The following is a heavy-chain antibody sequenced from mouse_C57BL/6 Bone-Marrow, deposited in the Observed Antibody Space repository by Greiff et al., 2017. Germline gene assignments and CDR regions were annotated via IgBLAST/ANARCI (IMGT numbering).Heavy chain of an antibody. CDR3: ARWSWFAY. J-gene: IGHJ3*01. CDR2: FYPYNGVL. Sequence: EVQLQQSGPELVKPGASVTISCKASGYSFTGYYMHWVKQRHGNILDWIGYFYPYNGVLSYNQKFKGKATLPVDQSSSTVYMELRRLTSEDSAVYYSARWSWFAYWGQGTLVTVSA. V-gene: IGHV1-31*01. CDR1: GYSFTGYY. D-gene: IGHD1-1*02.